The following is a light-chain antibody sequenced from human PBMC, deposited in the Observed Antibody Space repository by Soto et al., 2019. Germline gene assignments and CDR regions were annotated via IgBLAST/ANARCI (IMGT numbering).Light chain of an antibody. J-gene: IGKJ1*01. Sequence: DIQMTQSPSTLSASVGDRVTITCRASQSISTWLAWFQQKPGKAPDLLIYDASSLQSGVPSRFSGSGSGTEFTLTISSLQPGDFATYYCQHYNGYSGTFGQGTKVEIK. CDR3: QHYNGYSGT. CDR1: QSISTW. V-gene: IGKV1-5*01. CDR2: DAS.